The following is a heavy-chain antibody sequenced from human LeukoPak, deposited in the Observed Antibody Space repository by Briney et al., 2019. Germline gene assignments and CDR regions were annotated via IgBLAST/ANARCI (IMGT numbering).Heavy chain of an antibody. J-gene: IGHJ6*02. D-gene: IGHD6-13*01. CDR2: IYSGDSDT. CDR1: GYNFHTYW. V-gene: IGHV5-51*01. CDR3: VRSTSAGFYYYFGMDV. Sequence: GESLKISCKGSGYNFHTYWIAWVRQMPGKGLEWMGIIYSGDSDTRYRPSFQGQVTISADKSISTAYLQWSSLKASDTAIYYCVRSTSAGFYYYFGMDVWGQGTTVTVSS.